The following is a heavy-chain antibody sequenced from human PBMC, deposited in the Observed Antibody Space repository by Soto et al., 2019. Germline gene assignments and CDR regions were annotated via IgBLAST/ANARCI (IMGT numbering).Heavy chain of an antibody. CDR1: GGSXSSSSYS. CDR3: ASVRGGYYYAMEV. CDR2: FYYSGST. V-gene: IGHV4-39*01. J-gene: IGHJ6*02. Sequence: PSETLSLTCTVSGGSXSSSSYSWGWIRQPPGKGPEWIGTFYYSGSTYYNPSLKSRVTISVDTTKNQFFLKLNSVTAADTAVYYCASVRGGYYYAMEVWGQGTTVTVSS. D-gene: IGHD3-10*02.